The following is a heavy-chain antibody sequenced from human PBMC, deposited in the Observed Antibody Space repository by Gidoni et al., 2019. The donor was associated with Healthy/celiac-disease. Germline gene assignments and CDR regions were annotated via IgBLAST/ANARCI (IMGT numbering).Heavy chain of an antibody. Sequence: QVQLQESGPGLVKPSGTLSLTCSVSGCSISSSNWWSWVRQPPGKGLEWIGEIYHSGSTNYNPSLKSRVTISVDKSKNQFSLKLSSVTAADTAVYYCAREPPERSSSSSLGDYWGQGTLVTVSS. CDR3: AREPPERSSSSSLGDY. V-gene: IGHV4-4*02. CDR1: GCSISSSNW. D-gene: IGHD6-6*01. CDR2: IYHSGST. J-gene: IGHJ4*02.